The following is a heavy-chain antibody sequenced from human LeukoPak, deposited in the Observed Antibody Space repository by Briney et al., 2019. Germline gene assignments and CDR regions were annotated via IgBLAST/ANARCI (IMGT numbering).Heavy chain of an antibody. J-gene: IGHJ4*02. CDR2: INPNSGGT. Sequence: ASVKVSCKASGYTFTGYYMHWVRQAPGQGLEWMGWINPNSGGTNYAQKFQGRVTSTRDTFISTAYMELSRLRSDDTAVYYCARDSSRLAPIDYWGQGTLVTVSS. CDR1: GYTFTGYY. V-gene: IGHV1-2*01. CDR3: ARDSSRLAPIDY.